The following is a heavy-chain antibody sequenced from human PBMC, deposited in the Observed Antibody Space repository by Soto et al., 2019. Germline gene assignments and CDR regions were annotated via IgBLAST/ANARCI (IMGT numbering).Heavy chain of an antibody. D-gene: IGHD3-9*01. V-gene: IGHV4-59*08. J-gene: IGHJ4*02. CDR3: ARHPGYYDILTGYTTYYFDY. CDR2: IYYRGNT. CDR1: GGSSGTYY. Sequence: PSETLSLTCTVSGGSSGTYYWSWIRQPPGKGLEWIGYIYYRGNTDYNPSLKSRVTISLDTPKNQFSLKLSSVTAADTAVYYCARHPGYYDILTGYTTYYFDYWGQGILVTVS.